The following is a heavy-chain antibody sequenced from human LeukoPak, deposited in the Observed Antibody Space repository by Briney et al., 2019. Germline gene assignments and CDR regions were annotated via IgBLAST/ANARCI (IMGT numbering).Heavy chain of an antibody. Sequence: PGGSLRLSCAASGFTFSSYAMHWVRQAPGKGLEWVAVISYDGSNKYYADSVKGRFTISRDNAKNSLYLQMNSLRAEDTAVYYCARGGNGMIAPDAFDIWGQGTMVTVSS. CDR1: GFTFSSYA. CDR3: ARGGNGMIAPDAFDI. CDR2: ISYDGSNK. J-gene: IGHJ3*02. D-gene: IGHD3-22*01. V-gene: IGHV3-30-3*01.